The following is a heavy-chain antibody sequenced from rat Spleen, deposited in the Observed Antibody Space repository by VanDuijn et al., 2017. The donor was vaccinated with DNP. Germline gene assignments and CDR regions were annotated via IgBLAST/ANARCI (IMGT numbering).Heavy chain of an antibody. V-gene: IGHV2-47*01. CDR1: GLSLTSNS. CDR2: IRNGGIT. J-gene: IGHJ3*01. CDR3: ARSQGYYYDGSYYPFAY. Sequence: QVQLKESGPGLVQPSQTLSITCSVSGLSLTSNSVSWIRQPPGKGLEWMGRIRNGGITDYKSAPESRLSISRDTYRSQVFLKMDSVQTEDTAMYFCARSQGYYYDGSYYPFAYWGQGILVTVSS. D-gene: IGHD1-12*02.